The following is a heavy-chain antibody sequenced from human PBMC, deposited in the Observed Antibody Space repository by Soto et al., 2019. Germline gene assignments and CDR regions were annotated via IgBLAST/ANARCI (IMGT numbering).Heavy chain of an antibody. CDR3: ARGGYSSSSLNYYGMDV. CDR2: ISYDGSNK. CDR1: GFTFSSYA. J-gene: IGHJ6*02. Sequence: WGSLRLSCAASGFTFSSYAVHCFRQAPGKGLEWVAVISYDGSNKYYANSVKDRFTISRDNYKNTLYLQMKSLRAEDTAVYYCARGGYSSSSLNYYGMDVCGQGHTVTVSS. D-gene: IGHD6-6*01. V-gene: IGHV3-30-3*01.